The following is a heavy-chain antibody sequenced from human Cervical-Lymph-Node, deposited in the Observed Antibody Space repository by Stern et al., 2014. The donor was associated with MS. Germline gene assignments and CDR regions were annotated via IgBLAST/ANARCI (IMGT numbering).Heavy chain of an antibody. CDR2: IFPVVGTP. Sequence: QMQLVQSGAEVTKPSSSVKVSCNASGGTFSKFPSSWVRQAPGQGLEWMGGIFPVVGTPAYAQEFRGRVTITADVSTSTVYMELSSLRSDDTAVYYCALSSETSDRWYSLGYDLWGQGTLVTVSS. V-gene: IGHV1-69*01. CDR3: ALSSETSDRWYSLGYDL. CDR1: GGTFSKFP. J-gene: IGHJ5*02. D-gene: IGHD6-13*01.